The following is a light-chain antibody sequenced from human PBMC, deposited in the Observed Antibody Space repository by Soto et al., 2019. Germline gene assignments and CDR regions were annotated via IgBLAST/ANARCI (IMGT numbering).Light chain of an antibody. J-gene: IGKJ4*01. Sequence: EIVLTQSPGTLSLSPGERATLSCRASQSVSSSYLAWYQQKPGQAPRLLIYGASSKATGIPDRFSGSGSGTDFTLTIIRLVPEDFAVYYCQQYGSSLLTFGGGTKVDIK. V-gene: IGKV3-20*01. CDR2: GAS. CDR3: QQYGSSLLT. CDR1: QSVSSSY.